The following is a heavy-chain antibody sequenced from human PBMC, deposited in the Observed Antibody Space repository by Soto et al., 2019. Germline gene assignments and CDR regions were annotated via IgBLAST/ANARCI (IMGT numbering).Heavy chain of an antibody. J-gene: IGHJ6*02. V-gene: IGHV3-30*18. CDR2: ISYDGSNK. CDR1: GFTFSSYG. D-gene: IGHD4-4*01. Sequence: PGGSLRLSCAASGFTFSSYGMHWVRQAPGKGLEWVAVISYDGSNKYYADSVKGRFTISRDNSKNTLYLQMNSLRAEDTAVYYCAKEGNSVYYYYGMDVWGQGTTVTVSS. CDR3: AKEGNSVYYYYGMDV.